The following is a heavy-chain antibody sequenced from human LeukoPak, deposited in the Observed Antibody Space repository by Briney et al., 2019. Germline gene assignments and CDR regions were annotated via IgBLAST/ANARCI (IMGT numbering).Heavy chain of an antibody. CDR2: ISAYNGNT. V-gene: IGHV1-18*01. J-gene: IGHJ5*02. CDR1: GGTFSSYA. Sequence: ASVKVSCKASGGTFSSYAISWVRQAPGQGLEWMGWISAYNGNTNYAQKLQGRVTMTTDTSTSTAYMELRSLRSDDTAVYYCARGSTAEYWFDPWGQGTLVTVSS. CDR3: ARGSTAEYWFDP. D-gene: IGHD1-14*01.